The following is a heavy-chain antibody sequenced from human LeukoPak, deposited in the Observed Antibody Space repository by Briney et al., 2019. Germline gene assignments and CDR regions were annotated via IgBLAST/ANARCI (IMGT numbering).Heavy chain of an antibody. J-gene: IGHJ4*02. CDR3: ARARKKYSSGWYLYY. CDR1: GYSFTSNY. CDR2: IIPIFGTA. V-gene: IGHV1-69*13. Sequence: SVKVSCKASGYSFTSNYIHWVRQAPGQGLEWMGGIIPIFGTANYAQKFQGRVTITADESTSTAYMELSSLRSEDTAVYYCARARKKYSSGWYLYYWGQGTLVTVSS. D-gene: IGHD6-19*01.